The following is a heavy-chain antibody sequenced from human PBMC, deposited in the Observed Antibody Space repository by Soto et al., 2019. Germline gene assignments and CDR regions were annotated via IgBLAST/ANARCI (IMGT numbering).Heavy chain of an antibody. CDR1: GGTFSSSA. CDR2: IMPIFRTA. V-gene: IGHV1-69*12. J-gene: IGHJ6*02. Sequence: QVQLVQSGAEVKKPGSSVKVSCKASGGTFSSSAFSWVRQAPGQGLEWMGGIMPIFRTADYAQKFQGRVTMTAGESTSTAYMERSSLRSADTGVYYCAGDNDRQQLGGNYYYIMDVWGQGTTVTVSS. CDR3: AGDNDRQQLGGNYYYIMDV. D-gene: IGHD1-1*01.